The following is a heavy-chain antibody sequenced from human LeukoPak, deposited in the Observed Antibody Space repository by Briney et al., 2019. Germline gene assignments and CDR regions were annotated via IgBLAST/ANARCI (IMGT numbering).Heavy chain of an antibody. CDR2: ISYDGSNK. D-gene: IGHD1-26*01. CDR3: ARDFSFRVVGASRFDY. V-gene: IGHV3-30*04. Sequence: GGSLRLSCAASGFTFSSYAMHWVRQAPGKGLEWVAVISYDGSNKYYADSVKGRFTISRDNSKNTLYLQMNSLRAEDTAVYYCARDFSFRVVGASRFDYWGQGTLVTVSS. J-gene: IGHJ4*02. CDR1: GFTFSSYA.